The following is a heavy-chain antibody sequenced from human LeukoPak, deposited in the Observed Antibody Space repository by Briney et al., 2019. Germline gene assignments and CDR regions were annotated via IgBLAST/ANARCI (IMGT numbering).Heavy chain of an antibody. V-gene: IGHV4-59*11. CDR2: IYYSGST. CDR1: GGSISSHY. Sequence: SETLSLTCTVSGGSISSHYWSWIRQPPGMGLEWIGYIYYSGSTNYNPSLNSRVTISVDTSENQFSLKLTSMTAADTAVYYCARGHCSSTSCYRNWFDPWGQGTLVTVSS. D-gene: IGHD2-2*01. CDR3: ARGHCSSTSCYRNWFDP. J-gene: IGHJ5*02.